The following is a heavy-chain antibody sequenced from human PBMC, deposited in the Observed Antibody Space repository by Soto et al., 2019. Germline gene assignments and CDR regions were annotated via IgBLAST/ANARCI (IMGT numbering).Heavy chain of an antibody. V-gene: IGHV4-59*01. J-gene: IGHJ4*02. CDR1: GGSISSYY. CDR3: AREKWELRGYYFDY. CDR2: IYYSGST. D-gene: IGHD1-26*01. Sequence: LSLTCTVSGGSISSYYWSWIRQPPGKGLEWIGYIYYSGSTNYNPSLKSRVTISVDTSKNQFSLKLSSVTAADTAVYYCAREKWELRGYYFDYWGQGTLVTVSS.